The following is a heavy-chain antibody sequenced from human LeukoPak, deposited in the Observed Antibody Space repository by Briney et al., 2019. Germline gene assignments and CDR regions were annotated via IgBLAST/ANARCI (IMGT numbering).Heavy chain of an antibody. CDR1: GFTFSSYS. CDR2: ISSSSSYI. D-gene: IGHD2-2*02. CDR3: ARLWRRIVVVPAAIRYYYGMDV. V-gene: IGHV3-21*04. J-gene: IGHJ6*02. Sequence: GGSLRLSCAASGFTFSSYSMNWVRQAPGKGLEWVSSISSSSSYIYYADSVKGRFTISRDNAKNSLYQQMNSLRSEDTAVYYCARLWRRIVVVPAAIRYYYGMDVWGQGTTVTVSS.